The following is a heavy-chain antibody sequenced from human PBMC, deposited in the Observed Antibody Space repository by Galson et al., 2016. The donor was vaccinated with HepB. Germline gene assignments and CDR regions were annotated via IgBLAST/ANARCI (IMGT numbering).Heavy chain of an antibody. Sequence: SETLSLTCSVSGGFISSRSHYWGWVRQPPGRGLEWIGSISYRGSTNYNPSLKSRLTISADTAKNQFSLRLSSVTAADTAVYYCASYFDWLVYPVFWGQGTLVTVSS. CDR1: GGFISSRSHY. V-gene: IGHV4-39*01. J-gene: IGHJ4*02. D-gene: IGHD3-9*01. CDR3: ASYFDWLVYPVF. CDR2: ISYRGST.